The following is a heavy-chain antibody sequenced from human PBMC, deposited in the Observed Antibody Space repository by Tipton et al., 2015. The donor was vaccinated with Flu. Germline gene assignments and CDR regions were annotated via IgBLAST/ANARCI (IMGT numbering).Heavy chain of an antibody. Sequence: GLVKPSETLSLTCTVSGGSISSYYWSWIRQPPGKGLEWIGYIYYSGSTNYNPSLKSRVTMSVDTSKNQFSLKLSSVTAADTAVYYCARGKGAVAALDYWGQGTLVTVSS. D-gene: IGHD2-15*01. CDR2: IYYSGST. J-gene: IGHJ4*02. V-gene: IGHV4-59*12. CDR3: ARGKGAVAALDY. CDR1: GGSISSYY.